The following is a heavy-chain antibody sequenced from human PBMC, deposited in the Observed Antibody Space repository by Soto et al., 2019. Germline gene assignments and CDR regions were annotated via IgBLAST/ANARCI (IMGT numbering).Heavy chain of an antibody. Sequence: PXXSLSLSFAASGFTFSTYNMIWVLQAPGKGLEWLSYITTTSTPIYYADSVKDRFTISRDNAKNSLYLQMNSLRAEDTAVYYCARYYDSSGPDLWGRGTRVTVSS. J-gene: IGHJ2*01. CDR2: ITTTSTPI. D-gene: IGHD3-22*01. V-gene: IGHV3-48*01. CDR1: GFTFSTYN. CDR3: ARYYDSSGPDL.